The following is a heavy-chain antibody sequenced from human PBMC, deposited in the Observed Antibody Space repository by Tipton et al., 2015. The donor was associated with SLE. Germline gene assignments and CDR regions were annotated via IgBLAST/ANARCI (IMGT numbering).Heavy chain of an antibody. CDR3: ARVGIAAASDWFDP. J-gene: IGHJ5*02. Sequence: TLSLTCTVSGGSISSGDYYWSWIRQPPGKGLEWIGYIYYSGSTNYNPSLKSRVTISVDASKNQFSLKLSSVTAADTAVYYCARVGIAAASDWFDPWGQGTLVTVSS. V-gene: IGHV4-61*08. CDR1: GGSISSGDYY. D-gene: IGHD6-13*01. CDR2: IYYSGST.